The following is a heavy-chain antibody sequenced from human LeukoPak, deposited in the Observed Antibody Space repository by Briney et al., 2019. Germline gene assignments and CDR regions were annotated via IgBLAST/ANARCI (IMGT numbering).Heavy chain of an antibody. J-gene: IGHJ6*02. CDR1: GDSVSIHSSA. Sequence: SQTLSLTFAISGDSVSIHSSAWNWIRQSPSRGLEWLGRTYYRSKWYHDYAVSVRSRISINPDTSKNQFSLQLSSVTPEDTAVYYCARDPAYNYGMDVWGQGTTVTVSS. V-gene: IGHV6-1*01. D-gene: IGHD2-2*01. CDR3: ARDPAYNYGMDV. CDR2: TYYRSKWYH.